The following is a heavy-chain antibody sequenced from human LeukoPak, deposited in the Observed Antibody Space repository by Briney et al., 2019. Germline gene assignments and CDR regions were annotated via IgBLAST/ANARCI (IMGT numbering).Heavy chain of an antibody. V-gene: IGHV1-69*13. D-gene: IGHD4-17*01. CDR2: IVPIFGRT. CDR3: VRVGDFGAGSAMVLTN. CDR1: GGTFSSYV. Sequence: SVKVSCKASGGTFSSYVITWVRQAPGQGLEWMGQIVPIFGRTNYAQTFQGRVTITADESSTTAYMELTRLISDDTAVYYCVRVGDFGAGSAMVLTNWGQGTLVTVSS. J-gene: IGHJ4*02.